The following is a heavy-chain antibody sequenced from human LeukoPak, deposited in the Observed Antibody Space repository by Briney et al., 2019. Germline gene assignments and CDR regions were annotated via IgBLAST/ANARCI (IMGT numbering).Heavy chain of an antibody. Sequence: GGSLRLSCAAAGFTFSSNWMSWVRQAPGKGLQWVANIKQDGSEKYYVDSVKGRFTISRDNAKKSLYLQMNSLRAEDTAVYYCARDVGNFDYWGQGTLVTVSS. CDR3: ARDVGNFDY. CDR1: GFTFSSNW. CDR2: IKQDGSEK. V-gene: IGHV3-7*01. J-gene: IGHJ4*02.